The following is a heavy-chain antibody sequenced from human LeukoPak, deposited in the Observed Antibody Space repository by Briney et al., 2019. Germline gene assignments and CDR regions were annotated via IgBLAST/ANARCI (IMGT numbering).Heavy chain of an antibody. Sequence: GESLKISCKGSGYSFTSYWIGWVRQMPGKGLEWMGIIYPGDSDTRYSPSFQGQVTISADKSTSTAYLQWSSLKASDTAMYYCARASCSWFPYYYGMDVWGQGTTVTVSS. D-gene: IGHD6-13*01. V-gene: IGHV5-51*01. J-gene: IGHJ6*02. CDR3: ARASCSWFPYYYGMDV. CDR2: IYPGDSDT. CDR1: GYSFTSYW.